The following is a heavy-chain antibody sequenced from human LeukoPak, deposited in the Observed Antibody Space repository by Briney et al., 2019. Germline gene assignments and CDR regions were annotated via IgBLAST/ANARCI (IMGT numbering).Heavy chain of an antibody. CDR2: VIPIFGTA. D-gene: IGHD2-2*02. Sequence: SVKVSCKASGGTFSSYAISWVRQAPGQGLEWMGGVIPIFGTANYAQKFQGRVTITADESTSTAYMELSSLRSEDTAVYYCARGVVVVPAAIGGGYYYYYYMDVWGKGTTVTVSS. J-gene: IGHJ6*03. V-gene: IGHV1-69*13. CDR3: ARGVVVVPAAIGGGYYYYYYMDV. CDR1: GGTFSSYA.